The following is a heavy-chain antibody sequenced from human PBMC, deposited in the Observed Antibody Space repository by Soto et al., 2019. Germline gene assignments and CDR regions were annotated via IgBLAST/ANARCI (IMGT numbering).Heavy chain of an antibody. CDR3: AKVRYSSPMGYYYGMDV. Sequence: QAQLEQSGGEVKKPGSSVKFSCKASRVAFSKFIVTWVRQAPGLGLEWGGGIIPIFGTANYAQKFQGRVTITADESTSTSYMEVNNLRSEDTAVYYCAKVRYSSPMGYYYGMDVWGQGTTVTVSS. CDR2: IIPIFGTA. V-gene: IGHV1-69*01. CDR1: RVAFSKFI. J-gene: IGHJ6*02. D-gene: IGHD6-19*01.